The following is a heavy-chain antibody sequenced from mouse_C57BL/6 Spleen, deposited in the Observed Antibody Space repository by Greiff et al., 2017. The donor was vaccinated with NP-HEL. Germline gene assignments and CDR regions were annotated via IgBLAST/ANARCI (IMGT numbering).Heavy chain of an antibody. CDR1: GYAFSSSW. J-gene: IGHJ4*01. V-gene: IGHV1-82*01. CDR3: ARYYYDYGGGYAMDY. Sequence: VQLQQSGPELVKPGASVKISCKASGYAFSSSWMNWVKQRPGKGLEWIGRIYPGDGDTNYNGKFKGKATLTADKSSSTAYMQLSSLTSEDSAVYFCARYYYDYGGGYAMDYWGQGTSVTVSS. D-gene: IGHD2-4*01. CDR2: IYPGDGDT.